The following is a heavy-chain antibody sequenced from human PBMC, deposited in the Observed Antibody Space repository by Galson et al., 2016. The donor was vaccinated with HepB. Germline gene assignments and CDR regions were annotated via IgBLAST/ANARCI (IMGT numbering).Heavy chain of an antibody. J-gene: IGHJ4*02. CDR2: IYSGGST. V-gene: IGHV3-53*01. CDR1: GFAVRSNF. CDR3: ARVQTCYDYTWGTSRPRYFDY. D-gene: IGHD3-16*02. Sequence: SLRLSCAVSGFAVRSNFMAWVRQAPGKGLEWVSLIYSGGSTYYADSVRGRFTISRDISKNTLFLEMLNLRAEDTAVYYCARVQTCYDYTWGTSRPRYFDYWGQGTLVTVSS.